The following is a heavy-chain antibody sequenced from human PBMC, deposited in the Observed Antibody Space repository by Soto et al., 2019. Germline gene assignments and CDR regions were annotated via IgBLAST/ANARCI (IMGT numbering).Heavy chain of an antibody. CDR1: GYTFTSYY. D-gene: IGHD2-15*01. J-gene: IGHJ4*02. CDR2: INPSGGST. Sequence: ASVKVSCKASGYTFTSYYMHWVRQAPGQGLECLGIINPSGGSTTYAQKFQGRVTMTRDTSTSTVYMELSSLRSEDTAVYYCARTHARAPLPPHPCLHSSTHPAPSCCYYDFDYWGEVSL. V-gene: IGHV1-46*03. CDR3: ARTHARAPLPPHPCLHSSTHPAPSCCYYDFDY.